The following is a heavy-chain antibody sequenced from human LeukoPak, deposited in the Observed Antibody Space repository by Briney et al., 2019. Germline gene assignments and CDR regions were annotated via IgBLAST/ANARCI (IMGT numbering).Heavy chain of an antibody. Sequence: SETLSLTCTVSGYSISSGYYWGWIRRPPGKRLEWIGSIYHSGSTYYNPSLKSRVTISVDTSKNQFSLKLSSVTAADTAVYYCARHYGSGRGYYYMDVWGKGTTVTVSS. J-gene: IGHJ6*03. CDR3: ARHYGSGRGYYYMDV. CDR2: IYHSGST. CDR1: GYSISSGYY. V-gene: IGHV4-38-2*02. D-gene: IGHD3-10*01.